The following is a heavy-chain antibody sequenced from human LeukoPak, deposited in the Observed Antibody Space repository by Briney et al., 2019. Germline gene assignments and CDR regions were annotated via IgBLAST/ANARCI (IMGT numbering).Heavy chain of an antibody. J-gene: IGHJ4*02. D-gene: IGHD2-21*02. V-gene: IGHV1-18*01. CDR3: ARQTLAYCGGDCYSPEFDY. CDR2: ISAYNGNT. Sequence: ASVNVSRKASGYTFTSYGISWVRQAPGQGLEWMGWISAYNGNTNYAQKLQGRVTMTTDTSTSTAYMELRSLRSDDTAVYYCARQTLAYCGGDCYSPEFDYGGQGTLVTVSS. CDR1: GYTFTSYG.